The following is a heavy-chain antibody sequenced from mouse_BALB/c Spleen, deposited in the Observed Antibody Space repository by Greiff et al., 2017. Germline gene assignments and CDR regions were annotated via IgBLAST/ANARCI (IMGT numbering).Heavy chain of an antibody. J-gene: IGHJ2*01. D-gene: IGHD1-1*01. CDR1: GFTFSSYT. CDR2: ISSGGSYT. CDR3: TREGSSYEGYFDY. V-gene: IGHV5-6-4*01. Sequence: EVMLVESGGGLVKPGGSLKLSCAASGFTFSSYTMSWVRQTPEKRLEWVATISSGGSYTYYPDSVKGRFTISRDNAKNTLYLQMSSLKSEDTAMYYCTREGSSYEGYFDYWGQGTTLTVSS.